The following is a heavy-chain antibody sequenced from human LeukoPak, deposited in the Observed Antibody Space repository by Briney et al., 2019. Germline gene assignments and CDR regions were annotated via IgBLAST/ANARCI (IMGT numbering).Heavy chain of an antibody. J-gene: IGHJ4*02. Sequence: GGSLRLSCAASGFTFSTYVMSWVRQAPGKGLEWVSGISGSGDNTYYADSVKGRFTISRDNSKNTLFLQMNSLRAEDTAVYYCAKGSGYDTDFDYWGQGTLVSVSS. D-gene: IGHD5-12*01. V-gene: IGHV3-23*01. CDR1: GFTFSTYV. CDR3: AKGSGYDTDFDY. CDR2: ISGSGDNT.